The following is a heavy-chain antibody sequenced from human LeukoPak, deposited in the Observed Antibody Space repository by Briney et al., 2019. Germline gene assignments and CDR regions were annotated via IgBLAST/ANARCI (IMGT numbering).Heavy chain of an antibody. Sequence: GASVKVSCKASGYTFTSYYMHWVRQAPGQGLEWMGIINPSGGSTSYAQKFQGRVTMTRDMSTSTVYMELSSLRSEDTAVYYCARDEQWLVRGGYYSDYWGQGTLVTVSS. D-gene: IGHD6-19*01. J-gene: IGHJ4*02. CDR3: ARDEQWLVRGGYYSDY. CDR1: GYTFTSYY. V-gene: IGHV1-46*01. CDR2: INPSGGST.